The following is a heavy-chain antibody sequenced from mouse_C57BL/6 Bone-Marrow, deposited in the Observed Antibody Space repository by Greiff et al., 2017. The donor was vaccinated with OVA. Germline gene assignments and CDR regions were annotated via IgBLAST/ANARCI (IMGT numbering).Heavy chain of an antibody. CDR1: GYTFTDYE. D-gene: IGHD3-3*01. CDR2: IDPETGGT. J-gene: IGHJ4*01. Sequence: VKLMESGAELVRPGASVTLSCKASGYTFTDYEMHWVKQTPVHGLEWIGAIDPETGGTAYNQKFKGKAILTADKSSSTAYMELRSLTSEDSAVYYCTRFGWAMDYWGQGTSVTVSS. V-gene: IGHV1-15*01. CDR3: TRFGWAMDY.